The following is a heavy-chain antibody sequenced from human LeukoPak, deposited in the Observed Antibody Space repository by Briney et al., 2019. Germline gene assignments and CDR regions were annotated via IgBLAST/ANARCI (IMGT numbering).Heavy chain of an antibody. D-gene: IGHD6-19*01. CDR3: AGGAEEQWLVPDY. Sequence: ASVKVSCKASGYTFTGYYMRWVRQAPGQGLEWMGRINPNSGGTNYAQKFQGRVTMTRDTSISTAYMELSRLRSDDTAVYYCAGGAEEQWLVPDYWGQGTLVTVSS. CDR1: GYTFTGYY. CDR2: INPNSGGT. J-gene: IGHJ4*02. V-gene: IGHV1-2*06.